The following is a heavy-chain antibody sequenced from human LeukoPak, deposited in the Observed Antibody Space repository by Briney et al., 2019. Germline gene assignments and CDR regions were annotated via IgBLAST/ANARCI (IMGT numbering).Heavy chain of an antibody. CDR1: SYSINSDYY. CDR3: ARGSHPVTGTLGGYFDP. D-gene: IGHD6-19*01. J-gene: IGHJ4*02. V-gene: IGHV4-38-2*02. CDR2: IYHTGST. Sequence: SETLSLTCSVSSYSINSDYYWGWIRQSPGKGLEWIGSIYHTGSTYYNPSLKSRVTISLDASNKQFSLRLSSVTAADTAVYYCARGSHPVTGTLGGYFDPWGQGTLVTVSS.